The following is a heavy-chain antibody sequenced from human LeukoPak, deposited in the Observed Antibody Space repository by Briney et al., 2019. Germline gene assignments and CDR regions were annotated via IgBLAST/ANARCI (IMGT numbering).Heavy chain of an antibody. V-gene: IGHV4-34*01. CDR3: ARLGAGVPAAIASTLYYFDY. D-gene: IGHD2-2*02. CDR2: INLSGGT. Sequence: PSETLSLTCAVYGGSFSGYYWSWIRQPPGKGLEWMGEINLSGGTNYNPSLKSRVTISVDTSKNQFSLKLSSVTAADTAVYYCARLGAGVPAAIASTLYYFDYWGQGTLVTVSS. CDR1: GGSFSGYY. J-gene: IGHJ4*02.